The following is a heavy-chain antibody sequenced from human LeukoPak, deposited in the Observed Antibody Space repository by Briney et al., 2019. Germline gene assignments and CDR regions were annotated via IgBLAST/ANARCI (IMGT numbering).Heavy chain of an antibody. V-gene: IGHV3-21*01. CDR2: ISRSSNYI. CDR1: GFTFSSYT. D-gene: IGHD6-13*01. CDR3: ARAQRSSSWETAEHFQH. Sequence: GGSLRLSCAASGFTFSSYTMNWVRQAPGKGLEWVSSISRSSNYIYYTDSVRGRFTISRDDAKGSLYLQMISLRVEDTAVYYCARAQRSSSWETAEHFQHWGQGTLVTVSS. J-gene: IGHJ1*01.